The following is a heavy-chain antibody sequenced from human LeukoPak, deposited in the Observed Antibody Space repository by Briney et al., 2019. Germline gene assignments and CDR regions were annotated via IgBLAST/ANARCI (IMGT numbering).Heavy chain of an antibody. V-gene: IGHV3-21*01. Sequence: GGSLRLSCAASGFTFSSYSMNWVRQAPGKGLEWVSSISSSSSYMYYADSVKGRFTISRDNAKNSLYLQMNGPRAEDTAVYYCARSIAVANFDYWGQGTLVTVSS. CDR3: ARSIAVANFDY. J-gene: IGHJ4*02. CDR1: GFTFSSYS. CDR2: ISSSSSYM. D-gene: IGHD6-19*01.